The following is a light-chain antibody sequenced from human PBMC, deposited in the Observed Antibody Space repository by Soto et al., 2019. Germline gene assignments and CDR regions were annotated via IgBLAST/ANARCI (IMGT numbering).Light chain of an antibody. CDR2: QVS. V-gene: IGLV2-14*01. J-gene: IGLJ3*02. Sequence: QSALTQPASVSGSPGQSITISCTGTSSDVGGYTYVSWYQQHPGKAPKLMIYQVSNRPSGVSNRFSGSKSGNTASLTISGLQSEDEADYYCHSYASSNHRVFGGGTKLTVL. CDR1: SSDVGGYTY. CDR3: HSYASSNHRV.